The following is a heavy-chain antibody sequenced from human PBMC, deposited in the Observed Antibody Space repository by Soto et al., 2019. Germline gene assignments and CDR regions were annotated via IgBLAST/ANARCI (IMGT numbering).Heavy chain of an antibody. CDR1: GFTFSSYA. CDR2: ISGSGGST. Sequence: GGSLRLSCAASGFTFSSYAMSWVRQAPGKGLEWVSAISGSGGSTYYADSVKGRFTISRDNSKNTLYLQMNCLRAAATAVYYCAKVMVKNWFDPWGQGTLVAVSS. J-gene: IGHJ5*02. CDR3: AKVMVKNWFDP. D-gene: IGHD5-18*01. V-gene: IGHV3-23*01.